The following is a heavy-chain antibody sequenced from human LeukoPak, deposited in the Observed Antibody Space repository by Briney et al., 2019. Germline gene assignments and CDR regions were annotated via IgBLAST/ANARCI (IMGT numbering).Heavy chain of an antibody. D-gene: IGHD6-13*01. CDR2: IRSKAYGGTT. Sequence: GGSLRLSCTASGFTFGDYAMSWFRQAPGKGLEWVGFIRSKAYGGTTENAASVKGRFTISRDDSKSIAYLQMNSLKIEDTAVYYCTRGYSSTWYGVRAPYYFDYWGQGTLVTVSS. V-gene: IGHV3-49*03. CDR1: GFTFGDYA. J-gene: IGHJ4*02. CDR3: TRGYSSTWYGVRAPYYFDY.